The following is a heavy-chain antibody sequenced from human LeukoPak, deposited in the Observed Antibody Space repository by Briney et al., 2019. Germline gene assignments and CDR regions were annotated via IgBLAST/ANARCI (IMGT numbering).Heavy chain of an antibody. Sequence: QAGGSLRLSCAASGFTFSTYAMHWDRQPPGKGLEWVSAISGSGGATYHADADSVKGRFIISRDNSKNTLYPQINSLRVEDTAVYYCAKDGYNYDSSGHFDYWGQGTLVTVSS. CDR1: GFTFSTYA. J-gene: IGHJ4*02. CDR2: ISGSGGAT. V-gene: IGHV3-23*01. CDR3: AKDGYNYDSSGHFDY. D-gene: IGHD3-22*01.